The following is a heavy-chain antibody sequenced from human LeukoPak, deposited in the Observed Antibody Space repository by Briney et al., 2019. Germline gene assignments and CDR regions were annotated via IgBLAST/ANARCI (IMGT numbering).Heavy chain of an antibody. CDR2: ISAYNGNT. Sequence: ASVKVSSKASGYTFTSYGISWVRQAPGQGLEWMGWISAYNGNTNYAQKLQGRVTMTTDTSTSTAYMELRSLRSDDTAVYYCARDFHYDILTGYYKYYYYYMDVWGKGTTVTVSS. CDR3: ARDFHYDILTGYYKYYYYYMDV. CDR1: GYTFTSYG. D-gene: IGHD3-9*01. J-gene: IGHJ6*03. V-gene: IGHV1-18*01.